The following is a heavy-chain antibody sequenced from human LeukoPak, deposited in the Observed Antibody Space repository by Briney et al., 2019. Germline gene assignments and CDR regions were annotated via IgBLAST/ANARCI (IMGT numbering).Heavy chain of an antibody. CDR3: AKGVVPAANDAFDI. CDR1: GFTFDVYA. Sequence: SLRLSCAASGFTFDVYAMHWVRQAPGKGRGWGSGSSWNSGSIGYADSVKGRFTISRDNAKNSLYLQMNSLRAEDTALYYCAKGVVPAANDAFDIWGQGTMVTVSS. J-gene: IGHJ3*02. CDR2: SSWNSGSI. D-gene: IGHD2-2*01. V-gene: IGHV3-9*01.